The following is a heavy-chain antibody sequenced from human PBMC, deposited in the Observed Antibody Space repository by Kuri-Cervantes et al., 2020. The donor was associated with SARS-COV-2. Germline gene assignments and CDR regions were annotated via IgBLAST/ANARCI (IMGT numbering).Heavy chain of an antibody. CDR1: GFTFSIYA. Sequence: GESLKISCAPSGFTFSIYAMNWVRQGPRKGLEWVSGISGSGATTYYAYSVKGRFTISRDNSKNTLYLQMDSLRADDTAVYYCVKDYYGSGINWIFDSWGQGALVTVSS. J-gene: IGHJ4*02. CDR2: ISGSGATT. V-gene: IGHV3-23*01. CDR3: VKDYYGSGINWIFDS. D-gene: IGHD3-10*01.